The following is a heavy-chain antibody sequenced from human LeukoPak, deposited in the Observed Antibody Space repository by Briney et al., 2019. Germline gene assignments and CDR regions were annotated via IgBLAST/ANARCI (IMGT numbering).Heavy chain of an antibody. CDR2: IIPIFGTA. CDR1: GGTFSSCA. J-gene: IGHJ5*02. Sequence: SVKVSCKASGGTFSSCAISWVRQAPGQGREWMGGIIPIFGTANYAQKFQGRVTMTEDTSTDTAYMELSSLRSEDTAVYYCATTVREISYGSGSYYPWFDPWGQGTLVTVSS. CDR3: ATTVREISYGSGSYYPWFDP. V-gene: IGHV1-69*06. D-gene: IGHD3-10*01.